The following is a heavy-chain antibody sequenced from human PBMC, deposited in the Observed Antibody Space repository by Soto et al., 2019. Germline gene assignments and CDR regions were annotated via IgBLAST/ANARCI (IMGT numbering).Heavy chain of an antibody. CDR2: INHSGST. D-gene: IGHD2-15*01. V-gene: IGHV4-34*01. Sequence: SETLSLTCAVYGGSFSGYYWSWIRQPPGKGLEWIGEINHSGSTNYNPSLKSRVTISVDTSKNQFSLKLSSVTAADTAVYYCARGTVVVAATPNDFDYWGQGTLVTVSS. CDR3: ARGTVVVAATPNDFDY. CDR1: GGSFSGYY. J-gene: IGHJ4*02.